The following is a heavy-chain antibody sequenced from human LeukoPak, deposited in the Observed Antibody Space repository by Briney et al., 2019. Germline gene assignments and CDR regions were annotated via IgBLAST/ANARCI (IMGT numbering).Heavy chain of an antibody. CDR2: ISAYNGNT. J-gene: IGHJ3*02. CDR1: GYTFTSYG. CDR3: ARDTHIVVVPAAQEDAFDI. D-gene: IGHD2-2*01. V-gene: IGHV1-18*01. Sequence: ASVKVSCKASGYTFTSYGISWVRQAPGQGLEWMGWISAYNGNTNYAQKLQGRVTMTTDTSTSTAYMELRSLRSDDTAVYYCARDTHIVVVPAAQEDAFDIWGQGTMVTVSS.